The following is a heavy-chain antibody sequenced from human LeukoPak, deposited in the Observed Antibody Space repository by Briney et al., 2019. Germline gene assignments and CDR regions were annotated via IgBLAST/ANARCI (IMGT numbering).Heavy chain of an antibody. J-gene: IGHJ4*02. V-gene: IGHV4-34*01. CDR1: GGSFSGYY. CDR3: ASHSSSWYVGY. D-gene: IGHD6-13*01. CDR2: INHSGST. Sequence: SETLSLTCADYGGSFSGYYWSWIRQPPGKGLEWIGEINHSGSTDYNPSLKSRVTISVDTSKNQFSLKLSSVTAADTAVYYCASHSSSWYVGYWGQGTLVTVSS.